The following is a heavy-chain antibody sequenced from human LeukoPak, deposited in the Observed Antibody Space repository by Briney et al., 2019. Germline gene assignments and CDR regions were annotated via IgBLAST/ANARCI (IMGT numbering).Heavy chain of an antibody. V-gene: IGHV4-34*01. J-gene: IGHJ4*02. Sequence: SETLSLTCAVYGGSLSYYYWSWLRQPPEKGLEWIGEINRSGSTNCNPSLKSRVSISVDTSKNQFSLKLSSVTAADTAVYYCARGGFYCGDDCYVDYWGQGTLVTVSS. CDR1: GGSLSYYY. CDR2: INRSGST. D-gene: IGHD2-21*02. CDR3: ARGGFYCGDDCYVDY.